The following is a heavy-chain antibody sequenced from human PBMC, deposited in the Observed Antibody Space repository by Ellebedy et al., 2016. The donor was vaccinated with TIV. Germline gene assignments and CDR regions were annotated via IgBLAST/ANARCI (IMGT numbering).Heavy chain of an antibody. CDR1: GYTFTSYG. V-gene: IGHV1-18*01. J-gene: IGHJ4*02. CDR2: ISAYNGNT. D-gene: IGHD1-14*01. Sequence: AASVKVSCKASGYTFTSYGISWVRQAPGQGLECMGWISAYNGNTNYAQKLQGRVTMTTDTSTSTAYMELRSLRSDDTAVYYCARDNRGRISLYFDYWGQGTLATVSS. CDR3: ARDNRGRISLYFDY.